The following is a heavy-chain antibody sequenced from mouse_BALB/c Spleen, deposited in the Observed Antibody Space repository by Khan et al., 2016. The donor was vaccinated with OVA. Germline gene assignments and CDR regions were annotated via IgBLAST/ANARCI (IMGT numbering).Heavy chain of an antibody. CDR3: ARGWYGYFAY. CDR1: GYAFSNYL. CDR2: IYPGDGNT. J-gene: IGHJ3*01. Sequence: QVQLKQSGAELVRPGSSVKISCKASGYAFSNYLMNWVKQGPGQGLEWIGQIYPGDGNTNYNGKFKDKATLTADKSSSTAYMQLSSLTSEDSAVYFCARGWYGYFAYWGQGTLVTVSA. V-gene: IGHV1-80*01. D-gene: IGHD1-2*01.